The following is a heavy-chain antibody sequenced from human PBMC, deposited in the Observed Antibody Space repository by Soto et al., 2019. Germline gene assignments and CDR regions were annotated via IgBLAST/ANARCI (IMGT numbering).Heavy chain of an antibody. J-gene: IGHJ4*02. CDR1: GFSLSTSRVS. V-gene: IGHV2-5*02. Sequence: QITLKESGPTLVKPTQTLTLTCTFSGFSLSTSRVSVGWNRQPPGKALECLAVIYWDDDKRYRPSLQSRLTVTKDTPKNQVVLTMTNMDPVDTATYYCTHRRGLGELYWGQGTLVTVSS. CDR2: IYWDDDK. D-gene: IGHD3-10*01. CDR3: THRRGLGELY.